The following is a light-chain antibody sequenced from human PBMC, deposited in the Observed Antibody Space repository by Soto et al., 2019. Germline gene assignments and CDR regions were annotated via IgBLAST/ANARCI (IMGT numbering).Light chain of an antibody. CDR2: GAS. CDR1: QSVSSN. Sequence: EVVLTPSPATLSVSPGERATLSCRASQSVSSNLAWYQQKPGQAPRLLIYGASTRATGIPARFSGSGSGTEFTLTISSLQSEEFAVYFCQQYGDRPRTFGQGTKVDNK. J-gene: IGKJ1*01. V-gene: IGKV3-15*01. CDR3: QQYGDRPRT.